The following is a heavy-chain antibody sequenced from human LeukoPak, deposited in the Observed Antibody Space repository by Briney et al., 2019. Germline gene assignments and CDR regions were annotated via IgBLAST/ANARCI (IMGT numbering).Heavy chain of an antibody. J-gene: IGHJ3*02. CDR2: IYYSGST. Sequence: SETLSLTCTVAGGSISSYYWSWIRQPPGKGLEWIGYIYYSGSTNYNPSLKSRVTISVDTSKNQFTLKLSSVTAADTAVYYCARAKGNYDSWSGSLRMDAFDIWGQGTMVTVSS. V-gene: IGHV4-59*01. D-gene: IGHD3-3*01. CDR1: GGSISSYY. CDR3: ARAKGNYDSWSGSLRMDAFDI.